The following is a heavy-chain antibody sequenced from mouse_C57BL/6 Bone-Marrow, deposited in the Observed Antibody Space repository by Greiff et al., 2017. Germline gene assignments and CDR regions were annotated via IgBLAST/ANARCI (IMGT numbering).Heavy chain of an antibody. CDR3: AIGDSNWAMDY. Sequence: LVESGPELVKPGASVKISCKASGYSFTSYYIHWVKQRPGQGLEWIGWIYPGSGNTKYNEKFKGKATLTADTSSSTAYMQLSSLTSEDSAVYYCAIGDSNWAMDYWGQGTSVTVSS. V-gene: IGHV1-66*01. CDR1: GYSFTSYY. J-gene: IGHJ4*01. CDR2: IYPGSGNT. D-gene: IGHD2-5*01.